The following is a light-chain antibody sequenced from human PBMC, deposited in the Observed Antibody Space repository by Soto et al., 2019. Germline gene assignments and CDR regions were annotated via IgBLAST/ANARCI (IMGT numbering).Light chain of an antibody. Sequence: EIVLTQSPATLSLSPGERATLSCRASQSVSSYLAWYQQRPGQAPRPLIYDASNRATGIPARFSGSGSGTDFTLTIRSLEPEDFAVYYCQHRGSWPRSFGRGTKVEI. V-gene: IGKV3-11*01. CDR2: DAS. J-gene: IGKJ1*01. CDR1: QSVSSY. CDR3: QHRGSWPRS.